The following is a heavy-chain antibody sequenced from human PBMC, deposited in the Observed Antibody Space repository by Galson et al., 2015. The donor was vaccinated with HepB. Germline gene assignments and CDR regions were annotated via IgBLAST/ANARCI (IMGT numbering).Heavy chain of an antibody. D-gene: IGHD6-19*01. CDR2: IAPDGSFT. Sequence: SLRLSCAASGFTLSRYWMHWVRQAPGKGLVWVSRIAPDGSFTGHADSVKGRFTISRDKAKSSLYLQMNSLRVEDTATYFCVRGSSGWDGVGYWGQGALVTVSS. CDR1: GFTLSRYW. J-gene: IGHJ4*02. CDR3: VRGSSGWDGVGY. V-gene: IGHV3-74*01.